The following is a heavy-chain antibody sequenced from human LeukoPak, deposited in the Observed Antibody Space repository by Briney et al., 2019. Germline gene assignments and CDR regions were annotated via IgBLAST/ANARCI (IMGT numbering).Heavy chain of an antibody. J-gene: IGHJ3*02. CDR2: IRSKAYGGTT. CDR3: SIPRAWGLNDAFDI. CDR1: GITFGDYA. Sequence: PGGSLRLSCTASGITFGDYAMSWFRQAPGKGLEWVGFIRSKAYGGTTEYAASVRGRFTISRDDSKSIAYMQMNSLKSEDTAVYYCSIPRAWGLNDAFDIWGQGTMVTVSS. D-gene: IGHD7-27*01. V-gene: IGHV3-49*03.